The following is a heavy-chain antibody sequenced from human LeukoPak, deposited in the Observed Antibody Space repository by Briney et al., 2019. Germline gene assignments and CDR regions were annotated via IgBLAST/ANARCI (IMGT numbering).Heavy chain of an antibody. CDR3: ARALGHCSSTSCYSRGMDV. CDR1: GGSISSGGYY. CDR2: IYYSGST. D-gene: IGHD2-2*01. J-gene: IGHJ6*02. V-gene: IGHV4-31*03. Sequence: SQTLSLTCTVSGGSISSGGYYWSWIRQHPGKGLEWIGYIYYSGSTYYNPSLKSRVTISVDTSKNQFSLKLSSVTAADTAVYYCARALGHCSSTSCYSRGMDVWGQGTTVTVSS.